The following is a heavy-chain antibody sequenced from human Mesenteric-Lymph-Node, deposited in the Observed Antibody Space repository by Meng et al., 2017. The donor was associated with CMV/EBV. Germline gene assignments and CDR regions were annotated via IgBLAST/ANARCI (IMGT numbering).Heavy chain of an antibody. J-gene: IGHJ6*02. CDR1: GFTFSSYQ. V-gene: IGHV3-48*03. D-gene: IGHD3-9*01. CDR3: ARNLMPPGNYDILTGYLDV. CDR2: IGMSGSSR. Sequence: SLKISCEVSGFTFSSYQMTWVRQAPGKGLEWISYIGMSGSSRHYADSVKGRFTISRDNAKNSLYLQMNSLTAEDTAVYYCARNLMPPGNYDILTGYLDVWGQGTTVTVSS.